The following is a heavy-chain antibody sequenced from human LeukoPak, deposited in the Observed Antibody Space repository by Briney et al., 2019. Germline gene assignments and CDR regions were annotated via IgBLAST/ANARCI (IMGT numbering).Heavy chain of an antibody. Sequence: APVKVSCKASGYTFTGYYMHWVRQAPGQGLEWMGWINPNSGGTNYAQKFQGRVTMTRDTSISTAYMELSRLRSDDTAVYYCARGIPIYMVRGVPGAQFDYWGQGTLVTVSS. D-gene: IGHD3-10*01. V-gene: IGHV1-2*02. J-gene: IGHJ4*02. CDR2: INPNSGGT. CDR1: GYTFTGYY. CDR3: ARGIPIYMVRGVPGAQFDY.